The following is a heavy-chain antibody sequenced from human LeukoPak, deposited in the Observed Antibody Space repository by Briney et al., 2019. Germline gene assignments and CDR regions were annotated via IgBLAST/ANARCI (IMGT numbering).Heavy chain of an antibody. Sequence: SETLSLTCAVSGYSISSGYYWGWIRQPPGKGPEWIGSIYHSGSTYYNPSLKSRVTISVDTSKNQFSLKLSSVTAADTAVYYCARGDSSGYYFNPIDYWGQGALVTVSS. J-gene: IGHJ4*02. D-gene: IGHD3-22*01. V-gene: IGHV4-38-2*01. CDR3: ARGDSSGYYFNPIDY. CDR2: IYHSGST. CDR1: GYSISSGYY.